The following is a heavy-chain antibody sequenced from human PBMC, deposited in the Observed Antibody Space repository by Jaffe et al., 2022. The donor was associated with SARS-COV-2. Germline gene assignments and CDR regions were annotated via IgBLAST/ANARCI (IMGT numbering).Heavy chain of an antibody. V-gene: IGHV3-48*01. CDR1: GFDFSTYS. Sequence: EVQLVESGGGLVQPGGSLRLSCVVSGFDFSTYSMNWVRQAPGKGLEWVSYINRKSTTVYYADSVRGRFTISRDNAKNSLYLQMNSLGVEETAVYYCARAGFDSWGQGTLVTVSS. J-gene: IGHJ4*02. CDR3: ARAGFDS. CDR2: INRKSTTV.